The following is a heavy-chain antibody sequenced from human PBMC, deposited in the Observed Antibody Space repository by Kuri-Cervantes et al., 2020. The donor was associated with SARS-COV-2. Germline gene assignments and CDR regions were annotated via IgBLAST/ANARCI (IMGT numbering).Heavy chain of an antibody. CDR1: GGSFSNFL. CDR3: ARLRRHNDGWLATGYYMDV. D-gene: IGHD5-24*01. Sequence: SQTLSLTCGVYGGSFSNFLWDWVRQPPGKGLEWIGEINYSGTTNYNPSLKSRVTISVDPSKNLFSLNLTSVTAADTAMYYRARLRRHNDGWLATGYYMDVWGKGTTVTVSS. J-gene: IGHJ6*03. V-gene: IGHV4-34*01. CDR2: INYSGTT.